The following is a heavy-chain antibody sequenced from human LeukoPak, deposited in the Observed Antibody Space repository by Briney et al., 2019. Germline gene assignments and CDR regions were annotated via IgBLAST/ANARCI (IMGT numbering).Heavy chain of an antibody. J-gene: IGHJ5*01. V-gene: IGHV4-39*01. CDR1: GDSVSSTSYH. D-gene: IGHD6-19*01. Sequence: SETLSLTCTVSGDSVSSTSYHWGWIRQPLGKGLEWLANIYYSGTAHYNPSLNSRVSMSVDTSKNQFSLKLTSVTAADTAVYYCGRRTVVAGGWFDSWGQGTLVTVSS. CDR2: IYYSGTA. CDR3: GRRTVVAGGWFDS.